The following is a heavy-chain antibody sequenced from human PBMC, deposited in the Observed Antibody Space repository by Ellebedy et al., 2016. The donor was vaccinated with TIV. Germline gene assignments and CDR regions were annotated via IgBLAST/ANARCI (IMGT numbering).Heavy chain of an antibody. CDR2: IYAGGTT. CDR1: GFSVTNNY. J-gene: IGHJ4*02. V-gene: IGHV3-53*01. CDR3: ARVDILRWYYFYS. D-gene: IGHD3-9*01. Sequence: GGSLRLSCAASGFSVTNNYMSWVRQAPGQGLEWVSLIYAGGTTNYADSVKGRFTISRDTSNNTVHLEMNSLRAEDTAIYYCARVDILRWYYFYSWGQGTLVTVSS.